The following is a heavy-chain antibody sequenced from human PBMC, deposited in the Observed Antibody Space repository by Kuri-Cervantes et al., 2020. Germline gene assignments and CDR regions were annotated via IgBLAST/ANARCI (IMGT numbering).Heavy chain of an antibody. V-gene: IGHV3-48*03. CDR3: ARGGDVHGGNFDY. CDR1: GFTFSSYE. Sequence: GGSLRLSCAASGFTFSSYEMNWVRQAPGKGLEWVSYISSSGSTIYYADSVKGRFTISRDNAKNSLYLQMNSLRAEDTAVYYCARGGDVHGGNFDYWGQGTLVTVSS. J-gene: IGHJ4*02. D-gene: IGHD3-16*01. CDR2: ISSSGSTI.